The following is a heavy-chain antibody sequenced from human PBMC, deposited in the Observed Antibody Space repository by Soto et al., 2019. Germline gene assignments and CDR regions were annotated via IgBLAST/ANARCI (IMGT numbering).Heavy chain of an antibody. CDR3: AIVLWDYGDYEGHWD. CDR2: INAGNGNT. D-gene: IGHD4-17*01. CDR1: GYTFTSYA. Sequence: QVQLVQSGAEVKKPGASVKVSCKASGYTFTSYAMHWVRQAPGQRLEWMGWINAGNGNTKYSQKFQGRVTITRDTSASTAYMELSSLRSEDTSVYYCAIVLWDYGDYEGHWDWGQGTLVTVSS. V-gene: IGHV1-3*01. J-gene: IGHJ4*02.